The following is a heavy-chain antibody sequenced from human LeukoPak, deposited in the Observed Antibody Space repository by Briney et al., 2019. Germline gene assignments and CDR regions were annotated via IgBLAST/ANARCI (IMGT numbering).Heavy chain of an antibody. Sequence: ASVKVPCKASGYTFTSYDINWVRQATGQGLEWMGWMNPNSGNTGYAQKFQGRVTMTRNTSISTAYMELSSLRSEDTAVYYCARAYYDSSGYYYIYYYYGMDVWGQGTTVTVSS. CDR3: ARAYYDSSGYYYIYYYYGMDV. V-gene: IGHV1-8*01. CDR1: GYTFTSYD. CDR2: MNPNSGNT. D-gene: IGHD3-22*01. J-gene: IGHJ6*02.